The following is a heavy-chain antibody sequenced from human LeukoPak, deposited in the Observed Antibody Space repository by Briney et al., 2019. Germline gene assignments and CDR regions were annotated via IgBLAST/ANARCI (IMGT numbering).Heavy chain of an antibody. CDR2: LYSGGTT. CDR3: AREDHYGSGFDY. CDR1: GFSVSSKY. J-gene: IGHJ4*02. D-gene: IGHD3-10*01. Sequence: GGSLRLSCAASGFSVSSKYMSWVRQAPGKGLDWVSVLYSGGTTYYADSVKGRFTISRDNSKNTLYLQMNSLRAEDTAVYYCAREDHYGSGFDYWGQGTLVTVSS. V-gene: IGHV3-66*01.